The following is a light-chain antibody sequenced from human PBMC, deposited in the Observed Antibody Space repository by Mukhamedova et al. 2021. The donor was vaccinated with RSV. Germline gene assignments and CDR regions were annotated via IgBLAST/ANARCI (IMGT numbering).Light chain of an antibody. V-gene: IGKV1-39*01. CDR2: GVS. CDR3: QQTYGTPWT. Sequence: WYQRRVHGKVPNLLIYGVSNLYTGVSSRFSGNSSGTDFTLTITNLQPEGFATYYCQQTYGTPWTFGQGTKVDIK. J-gene: IGKJ1*01.